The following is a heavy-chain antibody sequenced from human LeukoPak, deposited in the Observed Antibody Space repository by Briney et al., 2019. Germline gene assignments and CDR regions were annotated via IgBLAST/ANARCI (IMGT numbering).Heavy chain of an antibody. CDR2: INTDGSTT. CDR3: ARVVISSTGFDY. CDR1: GFTFSSHW. Sequence: GGSLRLSCAACGFTFSSHWMHWVRQAPGKGLVWVSRINTDGSTTTYADSVKGRFTISRDDAKNTLYLQMNSLRAEDTAVYYCARVVISSTGFDYWGQGTLVTVSS. V-gene: IGHV3-74*01. J-gene: IGHJ4*02. D-gene: IGHD2-21*01.